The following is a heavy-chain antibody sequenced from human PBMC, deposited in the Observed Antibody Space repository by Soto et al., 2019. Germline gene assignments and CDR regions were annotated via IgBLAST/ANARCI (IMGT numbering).Heavy chain of an antibody. CDR1: GVTMTYGGYS. J-gene: IGHJ4*02. CDR3: ARRNLYCSGDACYGTNDLDF. D-gene: IGHD2-15*01. Sequence: SATQSLTCRVSGVTMTYGGYSWSWIRKSPEKGLEWLGYIGHLETTYYNPSFKSRLSLSIDRTRNQFSLSLSSMTAPDTATYYCARRNLYCSGDACYGTNDLDFWGQGTKVTGSS. V-gene: IGHV4-30-2*06. CDR2: IGHLETT.